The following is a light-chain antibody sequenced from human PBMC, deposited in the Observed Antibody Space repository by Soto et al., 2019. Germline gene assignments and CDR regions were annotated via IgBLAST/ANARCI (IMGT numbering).Light chain of an antibody. CDR3: QQYNKWPWT. CDR1: QSVSSSY. CDR2: GES. J-gene: IGKJ1*01. Sequence: DIVLTQSPGTLSLSPGDRATLSCRASQSVSSSYLAWYQQKTGQAPRLLIYGESSRATGIPDRFSGSGSGTDLNLTISRLEAEDFAVYYCQQYNKWPWTFGQGTKVDIK. V-gene: IGKV3-20*01.